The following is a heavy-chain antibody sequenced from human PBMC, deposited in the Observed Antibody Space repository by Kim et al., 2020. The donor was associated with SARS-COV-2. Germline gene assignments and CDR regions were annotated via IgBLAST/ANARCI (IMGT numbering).Heavy chain of an antibody. J-gene: IGHJ6*02. CDR1: GFTFSSYS. Sequence: GGSLRLSCAASGFTFSSYSMNWVRQAPGKGLEWVSSISSSSSYIYYSDSVKGRFTISRDNAKNSLYLQMNSLRAEDTAVYYCARVAGYSYGYMFYGMDVWGQGTTVTVSS. D-gene: IGHD5-18*01. V-gene: IGHV3-21*01. CDR2: ISSSSSYI. CDR3: ARVAGYSYGYMFYGMDV.